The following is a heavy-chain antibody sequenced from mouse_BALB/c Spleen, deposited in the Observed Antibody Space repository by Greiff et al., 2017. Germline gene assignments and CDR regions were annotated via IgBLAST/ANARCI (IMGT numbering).Heavy chain of an antibody. D-gene: IGHD1-1*01. CDR3: ARDYYGSSAWFAY. V-gene: IGHV5-6*02. CDR2: ISSGGSYT. J-gene: IGHJ3*01. Sequence: EVMLVESGGDLVKPGGSLKLSCAASEFTFSSYGMSWVRQTPDKRLEWVATISSGGSYTYYPDSVKGRFTISRDNAKNTLYLQMSSLKSEDTAMYYCARDYYGSSAWFAYWGQGTLVTVSA. CDR1: EFTFSSYG.